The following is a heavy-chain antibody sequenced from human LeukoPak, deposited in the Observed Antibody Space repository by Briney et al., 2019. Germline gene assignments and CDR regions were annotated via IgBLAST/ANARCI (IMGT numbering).Heavy chain of an antibody. D-gene: IGHD3-10*01. CDR1: EYTFIGYY. Sequence: ASVKVSCKASEYTFIGYYMHWVRQAPGQGLEWMGWINPNSGGTNYAQKFQGRVTMTRDTSISTAYMELSRLRSDDTAVYYCAGSSGVRGVIPFDYWGQGTLVTVSS. CDR3: AGSSGVRGVIPFDY. V-gene: IGHV1-2*02. CDR2: INPNSGGT. J-gene: IGHJ4*02.